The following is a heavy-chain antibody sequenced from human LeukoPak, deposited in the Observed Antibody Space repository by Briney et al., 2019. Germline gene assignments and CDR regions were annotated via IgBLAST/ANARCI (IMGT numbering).Heavy chain of an antibody. Sequence: ASVKVSCKASGYIFTSYGLTWVRQAPGQGLEWMGWISTYNGNTNYAQKLQGRVTMTTDTSTSTAYMELRSLRSDDTAVYYCARSALGYCSGGSCYGYLDYWGQGTLVTVSS. J-gene: IGHJ4*02. D-gene: IGHD2-15*01. CDR1: GYIFTSYG. V-gene: IGHV1-18*01. CDR3: ARSALGYCSGGSCYGYLDY. CDR2: ISTYNGNT.